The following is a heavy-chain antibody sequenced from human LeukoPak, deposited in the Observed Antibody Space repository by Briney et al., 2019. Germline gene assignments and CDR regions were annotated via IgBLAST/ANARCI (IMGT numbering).Heavy chain of an antibody. D-gene: IGHD3-10*01. V-gene: IGHV3-7*01. CDR3: ARGRGGLLWFGEFNS. CDR2: IKQDGSEK. Sequence: GGSLRLSCAASGFTFSSYWMNWVRQAPGKRLEWVANIKQDGSEKHYVDSVKGRFTISRDNANNSLYLRMNSLRAEDTAVYYCARGRGGLLWFGEFNSWGQGTLVTVSS. J-gene: IGHJ4*02. CDR1: GFTFSSYW.